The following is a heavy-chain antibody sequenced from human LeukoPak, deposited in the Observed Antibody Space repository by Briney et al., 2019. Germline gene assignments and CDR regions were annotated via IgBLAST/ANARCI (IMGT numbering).Heavy chain of an antibody. CDR2: ITTTGATT. V-gene: IGHV3-23*01. J-gene: IGHJ4*02. Sequence: GGSLRLSCAASGFTFGSYGMSWVRQAPGKGLEWVAFITTTGATTSYAGSVKGRFTISRDNARDTLFMQMNSLRDEDTALYYCTIMHGYYDGSGYWVQWGQGTLVTVSS. D-gene: IGHD3-22*01. CDR3: TIMHGYYDGSGYWVQ. CDR1: GFTFGSYG.